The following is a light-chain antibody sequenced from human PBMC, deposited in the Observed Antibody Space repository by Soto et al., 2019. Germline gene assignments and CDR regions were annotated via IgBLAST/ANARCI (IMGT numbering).Light chain of an antibody. V-gene: IGKV1-39*01. CDR3: QQSYSNPRT. Sequence: IQMTQSPSSLSASVGDRVTIACRPSQSIINFLNWYQQKPGTAPKLLIYGISNLQSGVPSTFSGTGSGTDFTLTITSLQPEDFATYYCQQSYSNPRTFGPGTKVDI. J-gene: IGKJ3*01. CDR1: QSIINF. CDR2: GIS.